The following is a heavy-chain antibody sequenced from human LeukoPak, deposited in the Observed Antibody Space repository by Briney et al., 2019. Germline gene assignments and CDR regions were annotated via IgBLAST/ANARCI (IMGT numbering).Heavy chain of an antibody. Sequence: GGSLRLSCAASGFTFSSYWMSWVRQAPGKGLEWVANIKQDGSEKYYVDSVKGRFTISRDNAKNSLYLQMNSLRAEDTAVYYCARDIAPRTTVHASFDYWGQGTLATVSS. D-gene: IGHD4-17*01. V-gene: IGHV3-7*01. CDR1: GFTFSSYW. CDR3: ARDIAPRTTVHASFDY. CDR2: IKQDGSEK. J-gene: IGHJ4*02.